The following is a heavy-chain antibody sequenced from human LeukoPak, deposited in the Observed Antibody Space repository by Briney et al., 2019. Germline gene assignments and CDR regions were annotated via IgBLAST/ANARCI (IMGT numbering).Heavy chain of an antibody. CDR1: GYSFTSYY. V-gene: IGHV1-46*01. J-gene: IGHJ4*02. D-gene: IGHD3-10*01. CDR3: ARETSGVDY. Sequence: ASVKVSCKASGYSFTSYYIHWVRQAPGQGLEWMGIINPSGGSTSYAQKFQGRVIMTRDMSTSTAYMELSALRSDDTAVYFCARETSGVDYWGQGTLVTVSS. CDR2: INPSGGST.